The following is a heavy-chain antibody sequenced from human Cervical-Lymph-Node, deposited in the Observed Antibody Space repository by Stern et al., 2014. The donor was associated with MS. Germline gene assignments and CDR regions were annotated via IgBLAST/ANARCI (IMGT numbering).Heavy chain of an antibody. D-gene: IGHD3-22*01. CDR3: AHIIDSSAYYPFYFDY. CDR2: IYWNDDK. V-gene: IGHV2-5*01. Sequence: ESGPTLVKPTQTLTLTCTFSGFSLSTSAVVVGWIRQPPGKALEWLAVIYWNDDKRYSPSLKSRLTITMDPSKNQVVLTMTNMDPVDTATYYCAHIIDSSAYYPFYFDYWGQGTLVTVSS. J-gene: IGHJ4*02. CDR1: GFSLSTSAVV.